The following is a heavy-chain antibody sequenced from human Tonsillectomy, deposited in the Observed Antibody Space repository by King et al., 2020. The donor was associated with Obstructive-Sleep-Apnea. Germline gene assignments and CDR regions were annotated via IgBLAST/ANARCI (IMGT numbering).Heavy chain of an antibody. V-gene: IGHV4-59*01. CDR1: DVSISSSY. CDR3: ARESFKTGWYGADYYYYGLDV. D-gene: IGHD6-19*01. CDR2: IYYSGTT. J-gene: IGHJ6*02. Sequence: VQLQESGPGLVKPSETLSLTCSVSDVSISSSYWSWIRQPPGKGLELIGYIYYSGTTDYNPSLKTRVTMSVDTSKNQFSLKVNSVTAADTAVYYCARESFKTGWYGADYYYYGLDVWGQGTTVIVSS.